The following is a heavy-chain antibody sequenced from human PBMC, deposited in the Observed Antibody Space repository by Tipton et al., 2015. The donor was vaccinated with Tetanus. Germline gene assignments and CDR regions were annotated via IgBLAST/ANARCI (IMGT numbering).Heavy chain of an antibody. CDR3: ARDRYDCCGYYEAAFDY. J-gene: IGHJ4*02. CDR1: GFTLRRYG. V-gene: IGHV3-33*01. Sequence: SLRLSCAAPGFTLRRYGMHWVRQAPGKGLEWVAIIWFDGSKTYYADSVKGRFIVSRDNTKSMLYLQMNTLRAEDTAVYYCARDRYDCCGYYEAAFDYWGQGSLVTVSS. CDR2: IWFDGSKT. D-gene: IGHD3-22*01.